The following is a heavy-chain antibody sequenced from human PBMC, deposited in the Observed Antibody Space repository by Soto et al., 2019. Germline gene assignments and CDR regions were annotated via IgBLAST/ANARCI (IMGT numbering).Heavy chain of an antibody. Sequence: PWGWLLLSCAACVFSFSCYAMYWARQGPGKGLDWVAVVSVGGSTHYADSVMGRFTISRDNSKNTLSLQMNSLTAEDTAVYFCAKRRGAGGHFDYWGQGAMVTVSS. J-gene: IGHJ4*02. CDR2: VSVGGST. CDR3: AKRRGAGGHFDY. CDR1: VFSFSCYA. V-gene: IGHV3-23*01. D-gene: IGHD2-15*01.